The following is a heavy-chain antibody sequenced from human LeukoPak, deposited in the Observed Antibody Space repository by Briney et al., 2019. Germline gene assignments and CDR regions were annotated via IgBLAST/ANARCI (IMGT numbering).Heavy chain of an antibody. CDR1: GFTFSDYY. D-gene: IGHD6-13*01. CDR2: ISSTSIYT. CDR3: AREDGYSSSWYSDY. J-gene: IGHJ4*02. Sequence: GGSLRLSCAASGFTFSDYYTSWIRQAPGKGLEWVSDISSTSIYTNYADSVKGRFTISRDNAKNSLYLQMNSLRAEDTAVYYCAREDGYSSSWYSDYWGQGTLVTVSS. V-gene: IGHV3-11*05.